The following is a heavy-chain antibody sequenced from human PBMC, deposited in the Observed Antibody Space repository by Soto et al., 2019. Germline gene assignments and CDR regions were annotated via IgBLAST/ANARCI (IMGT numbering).Heavy chain of an antibody. CDR1: GGSFSGYY. D-gene: IGHD2-2*01. CDR2: INHSGST. Sequence: PSETLSLTCAVYGGSFSGYYWSWVRQPPVKGLEWIAEINHSGSTNYTPSLKSRVTISVDTSKNYFSLKLSFVTAADTAVYYCARALPVSRYCISIDCPRSGMDVWGQGTTVTVSS. J-gene: IGHJ6*02. V-gene: IGHV4-34*01. CDR3: ARALPVSRYCISIDCPRSGMDV.